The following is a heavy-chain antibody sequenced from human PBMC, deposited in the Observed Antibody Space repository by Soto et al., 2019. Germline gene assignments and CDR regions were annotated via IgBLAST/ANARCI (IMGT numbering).Heavy chain of an antibody. D-gene: IGHD3-16*01. J-gene: IGHJ3*02. CDR2: INAGNGNT. Sequence: QVQLVQSGAEEKKPGASVKVSCKASGYTFTSYAMHWVRQAPGQRLEWMGWINAGNGNTKYSQNFQGRVTITRDTYARTAYMELSSLRSEDTAVYYCASLGVAGVDAFDIWGQGTMVTVSS. CDR1: GYTFTSYA. V-gene: IGHV1-3*05. CDR3: ASLGVAGVDAFDI.